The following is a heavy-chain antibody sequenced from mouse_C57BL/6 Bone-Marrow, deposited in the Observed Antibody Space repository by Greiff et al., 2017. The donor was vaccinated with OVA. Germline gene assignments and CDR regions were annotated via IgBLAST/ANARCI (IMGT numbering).Heavy chain of an antibody. CDR3: TDYDYDRDY. J-gene: IGHJ2*01. D-gene: IGHD2-4*01. V-gene: IGHV1-15*01. Sequence: QVHVKQSGAELVRPGASVTLSCKASGYTFTDYEMHWVKQTPVHGLEWIGAIDPETGGTAYNQKFKGKAILTADKASSTAYMELRSLTSEDSAVYYCTDYDYDRDYWGQGTTLTVSS. CDR2: IDPETGGT. CDR1: GYTFTDYE.